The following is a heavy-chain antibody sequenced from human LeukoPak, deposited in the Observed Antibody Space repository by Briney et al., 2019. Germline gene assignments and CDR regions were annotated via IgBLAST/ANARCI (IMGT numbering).Heavy chain of an antibody. Sequence: TAGSLRLSCAASGFTFSNYWMHWVRQAPGKGLVWVSRINSDGSTITYADSVKGRFTISRDNAKNTLYLQMNSLRAEDTAVYYCARVTVSSSEVIFDYWGQGSLVTVSS. D-gene: IGHD1-20*01. V-gene: IGHV3-74*01. CDR2: INSDGSTI. J-gene: IGHJ4*02. CDR1: GFTFSNYW. CDR3: ARVTVSSSEVIFDY.